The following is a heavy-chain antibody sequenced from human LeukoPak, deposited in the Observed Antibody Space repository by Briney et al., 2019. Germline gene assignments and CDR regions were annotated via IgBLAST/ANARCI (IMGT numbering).Heavy chain of an antibody. D-gene: IGHD6-19*01. Sequence: GGSLRLSCAASGFMFSSYWMSWVRQAPGKGLEWVANIKQDGSEKYYVDSVKGRFTVSRDNARNSLYLQMNSLRAEDTAVYYCARARYSSGWYDYWGQGTLVTVSS. CDR1: GFMFSSYW. CDR3: ARARYSSGWYDY. CDR2: IKQDGSEK. J-gene: IGHJ4*02. V-gene: IGHV3-7*01.